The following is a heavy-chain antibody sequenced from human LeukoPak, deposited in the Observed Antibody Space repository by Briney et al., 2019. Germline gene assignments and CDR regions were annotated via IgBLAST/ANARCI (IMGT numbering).Heavy chain of an antibody. CDR3: AKQVYYYDSSGFHAFDI. V-gene: IGHV3-30*18. CDR2: ISYDGSNK. Sequence: GGSLRLSCAASGFTFSSYGMHWVRQAPGKGLEWVAVISYDGSNKYYADSVKGRFTISRDNSKNTLYLQMNSLRAEDTAVYYCAKQVYYYDSSGFHAFDIWGQGTMVTVSS. J-gene: IGHJ3*02. CDR1: GFTFSSYG. D-gene: IGHD3-22*01.